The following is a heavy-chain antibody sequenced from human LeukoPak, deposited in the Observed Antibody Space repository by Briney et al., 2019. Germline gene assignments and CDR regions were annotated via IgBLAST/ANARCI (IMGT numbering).Heavy chain of an antibody. D-gene: IGHD3-9*01. CDR3: TTALNFDLTGLYQPIAAFDI. CDR2: MKSKRDGGAT. J-gene: IGHJ3*02. V-gene: IGHV3-73*01. Sequence: PGGSLKLSCAASGFTFSGSAMHWVRQASGKGLEWVGRMKSKRDGGATEYAAPVKGRFTISRDDSKNTVYLQMNSLKTEDTVVYYCTTALNFDLTGLYQPIAAFDIWGQGTLVTVSS. CDR1: GFTFSGSA.